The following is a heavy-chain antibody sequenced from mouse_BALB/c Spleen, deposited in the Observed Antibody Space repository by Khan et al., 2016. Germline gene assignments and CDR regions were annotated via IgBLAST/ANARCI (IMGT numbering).Heavy chain of an antibody. CDR2: INPDSSTI. V-gene: IGHV4-1*02. CDR3: ARLHYYGRFAY. D-gene: IGHD1-2*01. J-gene: IGHJ3*01. Sequence: EVTLLESGGGLVQPGGSLKLSCAASGFAFSRYWMSWVRQAPGKGLEWIGEINPDSSTINYTPSLKDKFIISRDNAKNTLYLQMSKVRSEDTALYYCARLHYYGRFAYWGQGTLVTVSA. CDR1: GFAFSRYW.